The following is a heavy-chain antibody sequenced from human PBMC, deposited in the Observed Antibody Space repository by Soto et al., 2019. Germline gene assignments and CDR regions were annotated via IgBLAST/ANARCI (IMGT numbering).Heavy chain of an antibody. CDR1: GFTFSSYG. J-gene: IGHJ3*02. CDR3: ARAVRFLEWLFLGFDI. V-gene: IGHV3-33*01. D-gene: IGHD3-3*01. Sequence: QVQLVESGGGVVQPGRSLRLSCAASGFTFSSYGMHWVRQAPGKGLEWVAVIWYDGSNKYYADSVKGRFTISRDNSKNTLYLQMNSLRAEDTAVYYCARAVRFLEWLFLGFDIWGQGTMVTVSS. CDR2: IWYDGSNK.